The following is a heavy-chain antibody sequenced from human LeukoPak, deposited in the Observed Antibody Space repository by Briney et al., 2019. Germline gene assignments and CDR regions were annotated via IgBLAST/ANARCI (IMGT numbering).Heavy chain of an antibody. J-gene: IGHJ4*02. CDR3: ARGRQWLTKGYFDY. V-gene: IGHV3-74*01. D-gene: IGHD6-19*01. CDR2: INNDGSST. Sequence: GGSLRLSCAASGFTLSNHWMHWVRPVPGKGVVWVSRINNDGSSTSYADSVKGRFTISTDNAKNSLYLQMNSLRAEDTAVYYCARGRQWLTKGYFDYWGQGTLVTVSS. CDR1: GFTLSNHW.